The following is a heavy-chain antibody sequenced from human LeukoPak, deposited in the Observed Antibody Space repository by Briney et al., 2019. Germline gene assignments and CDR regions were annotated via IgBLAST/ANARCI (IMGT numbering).Heavy chain of an antibody. D-gene: IGHD2-21*02. CDR1: GFSFSTYD. Sequence: PGGSLRLSCAASGFSFSTYDMNWVRQAPGKWLELVSSLTTDSEYIYYANSVKGRFTVSRDNAKNSLFLEMNSLRAEDTAVYYCARGGVTAIRSDAFDIWGQGTMVTVSS. J-gene: IGHJ3*02. V-gene: IGHV3-21*01. CDR3: ARGGVTAIRSDAFDI. CDR2: LTTDSEYI.